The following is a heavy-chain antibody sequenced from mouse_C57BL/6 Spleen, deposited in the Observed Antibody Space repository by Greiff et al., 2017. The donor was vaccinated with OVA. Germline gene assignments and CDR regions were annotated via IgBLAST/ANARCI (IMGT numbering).Heavy chain of an antibody. J-gene: IGHJ3*01. D-gene: IGHD2-2*01. Sequence: QVQLQQPGTELVKPGASVTLSCKASGYTFTSYWMHWVKQRPVQGLEWIGNINPSNGGTNYNEKFKSKATLTVDKSSSTAYMQLSSLTAEDSAVYYCARGHGYDAWFAYWGQGTLVTVSA. CDR1: GYTFTSYW. V-gene: IGHV1-53*01. CDR2: INPSNGGT. CDR3: ARGHGYDAWFAY.